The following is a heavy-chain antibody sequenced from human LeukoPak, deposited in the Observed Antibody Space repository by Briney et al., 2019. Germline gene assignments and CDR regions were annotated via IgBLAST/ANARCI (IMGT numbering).Heavy chain of an antibody. Sequence: GGSLRLSCAASGFTFRSYGMHWVRQAPGKGLEWVAFIRYDGNNKYYADSVKGRFTISRDNSKNTVYLQMNSLRAEDTAVYYCAKDPAHFRVWDDYDNTRLNYWGQGTLVTVSS. D-gene: IGHD3-22*01. CDR2: IRYDGNNK. V-gene: IGHV3-30*02. J-gene: IGHJ4*02. CDR3: AKDPAHFRVWDDYDNTRLNY. CDR1: GFTFRSYG.